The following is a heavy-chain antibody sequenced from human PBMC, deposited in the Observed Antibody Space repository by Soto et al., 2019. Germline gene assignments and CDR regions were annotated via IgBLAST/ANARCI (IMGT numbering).Heavy chain of an antibody. D-gene: IGHD3-16*01. CDR1: GDSVSSHSAA. J-gene: IGHJ3*02. CDR2: TFYRSKWYN. V-gene: IGHV6-1*01. Sequence: SQTLSLTCAISGDSVSSHSAAWNWIRQSPSRGLEWLGRTFYRSKWYNDYAVSVKSRITINPDTSKNQFSLQLHSVTPDDTAVYYCARRGRGAGDAFDIWGQGTMLTVSS. CDR3: ARRGRGAGDAFDI.